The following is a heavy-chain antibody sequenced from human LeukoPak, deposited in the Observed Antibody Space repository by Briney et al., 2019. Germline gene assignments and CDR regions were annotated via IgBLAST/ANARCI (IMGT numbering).Heavy chain of an antibody. CDR2: INQDEGQK. Sequence: PGGSLRLSCEASGFNIRNNWMSWVRLAPGKGLEYVANINQDEGQKYYVDSVKGRFTISKDTAKNSLNLQMNSLRAEDTGVYYCARDSYDIRGQGTLVTVSS. CDR3: ARDSYDI. CDR1: GFNIRNNW. V-gene: IGHV3-7*01. J-gene: IGHJ4*02. D-gene: IGHD3-9*01.